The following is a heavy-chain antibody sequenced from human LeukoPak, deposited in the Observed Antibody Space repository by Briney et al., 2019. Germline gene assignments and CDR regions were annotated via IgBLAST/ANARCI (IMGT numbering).Heavy chain of an antibody. CDR1: GFTFSSFY. Sequence: GGSLRLYCAASGFTFSSFYMSWVRQAPGKGLEWVANIKQDGSETHYVDSVKGRFTISRDNAKNSLYLQINSLRVEDTAVYYCATSFRDREEKIDYWGQGSLVTVSS. CDR3: ATSFRDREEKIDY. D-gene: IGHD1-14*01. J-gene: IGHJ4*02. V-gene: IGHV3-7*01. CDR2: IKQDGSET.